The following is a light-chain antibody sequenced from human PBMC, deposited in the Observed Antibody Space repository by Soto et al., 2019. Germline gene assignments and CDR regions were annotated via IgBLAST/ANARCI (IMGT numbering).Light chain of an antibody. CDR2: DAS. Sequence: DIEMTQSPSTLSASIGDGVTITCRASESISGLLAWYQQQPGKTPKLLISDASNLESGVPSRFSGSGSGTEFTLAISSLQPDDFATYYCQQYNNYPRTFGQGTK. V-gene: IGKV1-5*01. CDR1: ESISGL. J-gene: IGKJ1*01. CDR3: QQYNNYPRT.